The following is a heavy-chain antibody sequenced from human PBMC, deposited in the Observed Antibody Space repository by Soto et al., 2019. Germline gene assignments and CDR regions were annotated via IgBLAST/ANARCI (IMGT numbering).Heavy chain of an antibody. V-gene: IGHV3-21*01. D-gene: IGHD1-26*01. CDR2: ISSSSSYI. CDR1: GFTFSSYS. CDR3: ARDLIVGATTKFGPKPYYYYGMDV. J-gene: IGHJ6*02. Sequence: GGSLRLSCAASGFTFSSYSMNWVRQAPGKGLEWVSSISSSSSYIYYADSVKGRFTISRDNAKNSLYLQMNSLRAEDTAVYYCARDLIVGATTKFGPKPYYYYGMDVWGQGTTVTVSS.